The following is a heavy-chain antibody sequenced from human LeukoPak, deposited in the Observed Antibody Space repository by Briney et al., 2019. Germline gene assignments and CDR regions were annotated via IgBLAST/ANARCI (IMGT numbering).Heavy chain of an antibody. CDR2: IYYSGST. J-gene: IGHJ6*02. CDR3: ARTELLPNYYYYYGMDV. Sequence: PSQTLSLTCTVSGGSISSGDYYWSWIRQPPGKGLEWIGYIYYSGSTYYNPSPKSRVTISVDTSKNQFSLKLSSVTAADTAVYYCARTELLPNYYYYYGMDVWGQGTTVTVSS. V-gene: IGHV4-30-4*01. CDR1: GGSISSGDYY. D-gene: IGHD2-15*01.